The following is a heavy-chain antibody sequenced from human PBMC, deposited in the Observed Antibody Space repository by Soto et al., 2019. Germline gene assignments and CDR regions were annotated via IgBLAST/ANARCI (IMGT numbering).Heavy chain of an antibody. D-gene: IGHD5-12*01. CDR2: VKDGGHT. Sequence: QVQLQQWGAGLLKPSETLSLNCAVTGGSLSGYYWSWIRQPPGKGLEWIGEVKDGGHTNYSPTLRGRVTISSDTSNKQFSLRLNSGTAADTGVYYCARGHEGDVPTHWDQGSLVTVSS. CDR3: ARGHEGDVPTH. CDR1: GGSLSGYY. V-gene: IGHV4-34*01. J-gene: IGHJ4*02.